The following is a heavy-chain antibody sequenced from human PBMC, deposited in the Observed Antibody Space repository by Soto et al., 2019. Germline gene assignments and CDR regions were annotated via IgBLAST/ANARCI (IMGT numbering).Heavy chain of an antibody. V-gene: IGHV1-69*06. CDR2: IIPIFGTA. CDR1: GGTFSSYA. Sequence: QVQLVQSGAEVKKPGSSVKVSCKASGGTFSSYAISWVRQAPGQGLEWMGGIIPIFGTANYAQKFQGRVTITADKSTSTAYMELSSLRSEETAVYYCARELGGSSTIYYGPTEYCGMDVWGQGTTVTVSS. CDR3: ARELGGSSTIYYGPTEYCGMDV. J-gene: IGHJ6*02. D-gene: IGHD2-15*01.